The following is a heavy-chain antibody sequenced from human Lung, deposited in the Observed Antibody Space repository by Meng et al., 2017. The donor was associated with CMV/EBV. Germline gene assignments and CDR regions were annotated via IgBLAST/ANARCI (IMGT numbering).Heavy chain of an antibody. J-gene: IGHJ5*02. D-gene: IGHD3-10*01. CDR3: AREEGIGGFDP. CDR1: GGSISSYY. Sequence: ESRRGLVNPSHTLSLICTVSGGSISSYYWSWIRQPPGKGLEWIGYSYYSGSTNYNPSLKSRVTISVDTSKNQFSLKLSSVTAADTAVYYCAREEGIGGFDPWGQGTLVTVSS. V-gene: IGHV4-59*01. CDR2: SYYSGST.